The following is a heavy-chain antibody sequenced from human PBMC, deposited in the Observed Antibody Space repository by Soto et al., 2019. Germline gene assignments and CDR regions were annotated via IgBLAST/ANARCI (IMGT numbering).Heavy chain of an antibody. J-gene: IGHJ3*02. D-gene: IGHD3-22*01. CDR2: INAGDDIT. V-gene: IGHV1-3*01. Sequence: ASVKVSCKASGYTFMSYPLHWVRQAPGQRPEWMGWINAGDDITQFSQKFQGRFTISRDNAKKSLYLQMNSLRLEDTAVYYCARGDYHDTLGPFSDAFDIWGPGTMVTVSS. CDR3: ARGDYHDTLGPFSDAFDI. CDR1: GYTFMSYP.